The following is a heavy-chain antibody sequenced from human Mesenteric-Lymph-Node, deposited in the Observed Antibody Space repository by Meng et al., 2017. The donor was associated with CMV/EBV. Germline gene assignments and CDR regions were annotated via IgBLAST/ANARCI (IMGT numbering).Heavy chain of an antibody. CDR1: GFTVSSNY. D-gene: IGHD4/OR15-4a*01. Sequence: GGSLRLSCAASGFTVSSNYMSWVRQAPGKGLEWVSVIYSGGSTYYADSVKGRFIISRDNSKNTLYLQMNSLRADDTAVYYCARGCYPADYYFDSWGQGTLVTVSS. V-gene: IGHV3-53*01. J-gene: IGHJ4*02. CDR2: IYSGGST. CDR3: ARGCYPADYYFDS.